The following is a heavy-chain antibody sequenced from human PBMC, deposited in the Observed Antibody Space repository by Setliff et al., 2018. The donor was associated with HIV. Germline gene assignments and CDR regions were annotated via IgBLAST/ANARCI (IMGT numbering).Heavy chain of an antibody. CDR2: INYSGYT. CDR1: GGSISSDSYY. J-gene: IGHJ3*02. Sequence: PSETLSLTCTVSGGSISSDSYYWGWIRQSPGKGLEWIASINYSGYTYHNPSLKTRVTISIDTSKSQFSLKLNSVTAADTGVYYCARLFQWMSYSFDIWGQGTVVTVSS. D-gene: IGHD5-12*01. CDR3: ARLFQWMSYSFDI. V-gene: IGHV4-39*01.